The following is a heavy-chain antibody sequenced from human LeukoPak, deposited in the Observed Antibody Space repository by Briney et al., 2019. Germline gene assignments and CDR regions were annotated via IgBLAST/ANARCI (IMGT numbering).Heavy chain of an antibody. CDR1: GFTFSSYA. CDR2: ISGSGGST. J-gene: IGHJ4*02. CDR3: SSTSLAWAGFDY. Sequence: PGGSLRISCAASGFTFSSYAMSWVRQAPGKGLEWVSAISGSGGSTYYADSVKGRFSISRDNSKNTLYLRMNSLRAEDTAVYYCSSTSLAWAGFDYWGQGTLVTVSS. D-gene: IGHD2-2*01. V-gene: IGHV3-23*01.